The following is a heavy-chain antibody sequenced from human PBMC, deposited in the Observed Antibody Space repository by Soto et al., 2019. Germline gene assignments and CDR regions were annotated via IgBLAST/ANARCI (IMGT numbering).Heavy chain of an antibody. V-gene: IGHV1-69*01. J-gene: IGHJ6*02. Sequence: QVQLVQSGAEVKKAGSSVKVSCKASGGTFSSYFINWVRQAPGQGLEWVGGIIPVFDKAYYAEKFQGRGTTTADEATTTAYTELSSGRTNDTGVYYCARETTATTAAYVYGGLDVGGQGTTGTGS. CDR2: IIPVFDKA. CDR1: GGTFSSYF. CDR3: ARETTATTAAYVYGGLDV. D-gene: IGHD2-2*01.